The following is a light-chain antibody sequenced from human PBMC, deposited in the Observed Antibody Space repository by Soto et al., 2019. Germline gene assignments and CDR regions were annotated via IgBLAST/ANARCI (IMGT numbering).Light chain of an antibody. V-gene: IGKV1-39*01. CDR3: QQYGSSPLIS. J-gene: IGKJ5*01. Sequence: DIQMTQSPSSLSASVVDRVTITCRASHSISSYLNWYQQKPGKAPKLLIYAASRLQSGVPSRFSGSGSGTDFTLTISSLQPEDFAVYYCQQYGSSPLISFGQGTRLEIK. CDR2: AAS. CDR1: HSISSY.